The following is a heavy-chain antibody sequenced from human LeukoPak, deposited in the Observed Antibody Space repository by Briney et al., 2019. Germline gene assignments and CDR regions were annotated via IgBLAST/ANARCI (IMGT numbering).Heavy chain of an antibody. CDR2: ITNDGSST. CDR1: GLTFSSHW. Sequence: GGSLRLSCAASGLTFSSHWMHWVRQAPGKGLVWVSRITNDGSSTTYADSVKGRFTISRDNARNMLYLQVNSLRAEDTAVYYCATQQGGSPAYWGQGTLVTVSS. J-gene: IGHJ4*02. CDR3: ATQQGGSPAY. V-gene: IGHV3-74*01. D-gene: IGHD3-16*01.